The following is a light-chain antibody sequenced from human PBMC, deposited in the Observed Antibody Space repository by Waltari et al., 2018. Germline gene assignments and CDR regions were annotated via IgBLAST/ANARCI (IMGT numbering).Light chain of an antibody. Sequence: QSALTQPTSVSGSPGQSITISCTGTSRDVGFYNYVSWYQQYPGKVPQLLIYDVSDRPSGVVSRFSGSKSGNTASLTISGLQADDEADYYCNSYTGSSSWVFGGGTKLTVL. CDR3: NSYTGSSSWV. CDR2: DVS. J-gene: IGLJ3*02. CDR1: SRDVGFYNY. V-gene: IGLV2-14*01.